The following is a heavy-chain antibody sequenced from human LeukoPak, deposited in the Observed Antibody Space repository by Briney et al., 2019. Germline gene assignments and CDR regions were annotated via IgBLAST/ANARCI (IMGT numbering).Heavy chain of an antibody. V-gene: IGHV3-48*03. CDR2: ISGSGSNI. J-gene: IGHJ4*02. CDR1: GFTFSSYE. D-gene: IGHD6-19*01. CDR3: ARGAATGWSNDY. Sequence: GGSLRLSCAASGFTFSSYEMNWVRQAPGKGLEWISYISGSGSNIYYADSVRGRFTTSRDNAKNSLYLQMNSLRADDTAIYYCARGAATGWSNDYWGQGILVTVSS.